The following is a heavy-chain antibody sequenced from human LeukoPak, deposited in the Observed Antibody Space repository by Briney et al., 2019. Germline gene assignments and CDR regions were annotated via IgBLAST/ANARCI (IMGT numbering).Heavy chain of an antibody. Sequence: SETLSLTCIVSGGSISGYYWNWIRQPAGKGLEWIGRMYTSGSTNYNPSLRSRVTMSVDTSKNQFSLRLSSVTAADTAVYYCARGGYYGSGSYTVDAWGKGTTVTVSS. CDR2: MYTSGST. J-gene: IGHJ6*04. CDR3: ARGGYYGSGSYTVDA. D-gene: IGHD3-10*01. CDR1: GGSISGYY. V-gene: IGHV4-4*07.